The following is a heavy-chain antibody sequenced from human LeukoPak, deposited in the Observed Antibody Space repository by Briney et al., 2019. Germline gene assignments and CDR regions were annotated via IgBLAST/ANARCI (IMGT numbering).Heavy chain of an antibody. J-gene: IGHJ4*02. D-gene: IGHD3-10*01. CDR3: ARGGEQLDY. V-gene: IGHV3-30*04. CDR2: ISYDGSNK. Sequence: PGGSLRLSCAASGFTFSSYAMHWVRQAPGKGLEWVAVISYDGSNKYYADSVKGRFTISRDNSKNTLSLQMNSLRAEDTAVYFCARGGEQLDYWGQGTLVTVSS. CDR1: GFTFSSYA.